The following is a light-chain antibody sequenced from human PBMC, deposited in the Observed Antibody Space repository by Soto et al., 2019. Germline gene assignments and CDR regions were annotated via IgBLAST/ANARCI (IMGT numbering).Light chain of an antibody. V-gene: IGLV2-11*01. CDR3: YSYAGNSYV. J-gene: IGLJ1*01. CDR1: SSDVGGYNY. CDR2: DVG. Sequence: LTQPRSVAGSPGQSVTISCTGTSSDVGGYNYVSWYQQLPGKAPKLMIYDVGKRPSGVPDRFSGSKSGNTASLTISGLQAEDEADYYCYSYAGNSYVFGTGTKVTVL.